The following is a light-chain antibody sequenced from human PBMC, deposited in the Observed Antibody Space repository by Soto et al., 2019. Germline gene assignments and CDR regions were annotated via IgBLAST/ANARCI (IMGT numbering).Light chain of an antibody. Sequence: EIVLTQSPATLSLSPGERVTLSCRASQSVSNYLAWYQQKPGQAPRLLIHGAFNRATGIPARFSGSGSGTDFTLTISRLEPEDFAVYYCQQYGSSPTFGQGTKVDIK. CDR1: QSVSNY. CDR3: QQYGSSPT. CDR2: GAF. V-gene: IGKV3-20*01. J-gene: IGKJ1*01.